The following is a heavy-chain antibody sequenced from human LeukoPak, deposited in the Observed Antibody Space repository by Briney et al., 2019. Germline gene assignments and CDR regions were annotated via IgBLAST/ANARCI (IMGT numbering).Heavy chain of an antibody. CDR2: ISGSGGST. D-gene: IGHD3-10*01. J-gene: IGHJ4*02. V-gene: IGHV3-23*01. CDR1: GFTFSSYA. CDR3: ARADFGWFGELLDY. Sequence: TGGSLRLSCAASGFTFSSYAMSWVRQAPGKGLEWVSAISGSGGSTYYADSVKGRFTISRDNAKNSLYLQMNSLRAEDTAVYYCARADFGWFGELLDYWGQGTLVTVSS.